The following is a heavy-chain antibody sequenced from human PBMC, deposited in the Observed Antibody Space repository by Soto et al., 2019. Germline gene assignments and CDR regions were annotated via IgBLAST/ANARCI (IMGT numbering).Heavy chain of an antibody. Sequence: GGSLRLSCAASGFTFSSYGMHWVRQAPGKGLEWVAVIWYDGSNKYYADSVKGRFTISRDNSKNTLYLQMNSLRAEDTAVYYCARGRSRPIVGYYYYGMDVWGQGTTVTVSS. D-gene: IGHD1-26*01. V-gene: IGHV3-33*01. CDR2: IWYDGSNK. CDR1: GFTFSSYG. CDR3: ARGRSRPIVGYYYYGMDV. J-gene: IGHJ6*02.